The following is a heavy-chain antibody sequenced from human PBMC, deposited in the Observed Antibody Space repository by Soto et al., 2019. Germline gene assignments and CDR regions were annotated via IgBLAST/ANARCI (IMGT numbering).Heavy chain of an antibody. Sequence: GGSLRLSCAASGFTFSSYWMHWVRQAPGKGLVWVSRINSDGSSKSYADSVKGPFTISRDNAKNTLYLQMNSLRAEDTAVYYCASFPYCSSSSCYDAFDIWGQGTMVTVSS. CDR2: INSDGSSK. CDR1: GFTFSSYW. V-gene: IGHV3-74*01. D-gene: IGHD2-2*01. J-gene: IGHJ3*02. CDR3: ASFPYCSSSSCYDAFDI.